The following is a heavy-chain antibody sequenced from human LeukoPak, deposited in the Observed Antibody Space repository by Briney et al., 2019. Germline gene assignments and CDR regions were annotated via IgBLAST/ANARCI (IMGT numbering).Heavy chain of an antibody. V-gene: IGHV3-74*01. J-gene: IGHJ6*02. Sequence: GGSLRLSCAASGFTFSSYWMHWVRQGPGKGLVWVSRINSDGSTTIYADSVKGRFTISRDNSKNTLYLQMNSLRAEDTAVYYCARDRLGYYDFWSGYLSTNYYYGMDVWGQGTTVTVSS. D-gene: IGHD3-3*01. CDR2: INSDGSTT. CDR3: ARDRLGYYDFWSGYLSTNYYYGMDV. CDR1: GFTFSSYW.